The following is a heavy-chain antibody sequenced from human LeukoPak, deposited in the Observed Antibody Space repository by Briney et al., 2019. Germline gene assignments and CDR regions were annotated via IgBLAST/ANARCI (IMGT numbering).Heavy chain of an antibody. CDR3: ARGSSVFGDYVHYFDC. D-gene: IGHD4-17*01. CDR1: GFTFSSYA. CDR2: ISYDGSNK. Sequence: GRSLRLSCAASGFTFSSYAMHWVRQAPGKGLEWVAVISYDGSNKYYADSVKGRFTISRDNSKNTPYLQMNSLRAEDTAVYYCARGSSVFGDYVHYFDCWGQGTLVTISS. V-gene: IGHV3-30-3*01. J-gene: IGHJ4*02.